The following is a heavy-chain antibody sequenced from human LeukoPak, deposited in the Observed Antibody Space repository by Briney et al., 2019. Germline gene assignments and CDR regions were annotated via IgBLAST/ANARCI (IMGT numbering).Heavy chain of an antibody. CDR1: GGSISSGGYY. J-gene: IGHJ6*02. CDR2: IYYSGST. V-gene: IGHV4-31*03. D-gene: IGHD3-16*01. Sequence: SQTLSLTCTVSGGSISSGGYYWSWIRQHPGKGLEWIGYIYYSGSTNYNPSLKSRVTISVDTSKNQFSLKLSSVTAADTAVYYCARDGHDGLGVWGQGTTVTVSS. CDR3: ARDGHDGLGV.